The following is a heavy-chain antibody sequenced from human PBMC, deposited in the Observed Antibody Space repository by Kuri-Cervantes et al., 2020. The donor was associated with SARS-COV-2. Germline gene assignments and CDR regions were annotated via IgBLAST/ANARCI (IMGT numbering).Heavy chain of an antibody. J-gene: IGHJ3*02. CDR2: ISYDGSNK. Sequence: GESLKISCAASGFTFSSYAMHWVRQAPGKGLEWVAVISYDGSNKYYADSVKGRFTISRDNSKNTLYLQMNSPRAEDTAVYYCARDIVPVGATYDAFDIWGQGTMVTVSS. V-gene: IGHV3-30-3*01. D-gene: IGHD1-26*01. CDR1: GFTFSSYA. CDR3: ARDIVPVGATYDAFDI.